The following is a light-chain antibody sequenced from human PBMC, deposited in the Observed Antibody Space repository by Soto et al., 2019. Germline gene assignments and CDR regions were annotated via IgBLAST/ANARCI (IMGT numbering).Light chain of an antibody. J-gene: IGLJ7*01. CDR1: SSNIGSNY. V-gene: IGLV1-47*03. CDR2: RNN. Sequence: QSVLTQPPSASGTPGQRVTISCSGSSSNIGSNYVYWYQQLPGTAPKLLIYRNNQRPSGVPDRFSGSKSGTSASLAISGLWSEDEADYYCAAWDDSLGGGLFGGGTQLTVL. CDR3: AAWDDSLGGGL.